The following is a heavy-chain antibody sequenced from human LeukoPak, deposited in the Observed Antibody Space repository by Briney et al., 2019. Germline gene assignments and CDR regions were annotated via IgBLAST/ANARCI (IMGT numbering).Heavy chain of an antibody. CDR1: GGPIRSFY. V-gene: IGHV4-59*12. CDR2: IYYSGST. J-gene: IGHJ5*02. CDR3: AGERLAMVRGVIPKEAWGWFDP. D-gene: IGHD3-10*01. Sequence: SETLSLTRAVSGGPIRSFYWSWIRHPPGKGLEWSGYIYYSGSTNYNPSLKSRVTISVDTSKNQFSLELSSVTAADTAVYYCAGERLAMVRGVIPKEAWGWFDPWGQGTLVTVSS.